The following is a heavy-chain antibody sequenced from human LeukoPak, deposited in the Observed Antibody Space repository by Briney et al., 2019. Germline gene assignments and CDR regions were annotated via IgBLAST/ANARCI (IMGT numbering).Heavy chain of an antibody. CDR3: ARGRLGYCSGGSCRPFFDY. Sequence: PSQTLSLTCAVSGGSISSGGYSWSWIRQPPGKGLEWIGYIYHSGSTYYNPSLKSRVTISVDRSKNQFSLKLSSVTAADTAVYYCARGRLGYCSGGSCRPFFDYWGQGTLVTVSS. J-gene: IGHJ4*02. CDR2: IYHSGST. CDR1: GGSISSGGYS. V-gene: IGHV4-30-2*01. D-gene: IGHD2-15*01.